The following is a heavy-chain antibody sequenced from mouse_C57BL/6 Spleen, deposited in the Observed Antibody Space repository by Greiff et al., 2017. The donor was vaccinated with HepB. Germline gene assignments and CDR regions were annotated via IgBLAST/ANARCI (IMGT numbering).Heavy chain of an antibody. CDR3: ARRPRDAMDY. CDR2: IYPRSGNT. CDR1: GYTFTSYG. J-gene: IGHJ4*01. V-gene: IGHV1-81*01. Sequence: QVQLQQSGAELARPGASVKLSCKASGYTFTSYGISWVKQRTGQGLEWIGEIYPRSGNTYYNEKFKGKATLTADKSSSTAYMELRSLTSEDSAVYFCARRPRDAMDYWGQGTSVTVSS.